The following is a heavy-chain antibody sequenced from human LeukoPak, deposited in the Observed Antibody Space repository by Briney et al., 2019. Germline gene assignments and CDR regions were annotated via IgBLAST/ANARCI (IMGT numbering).Heavy chain of an antibody. J-gene: IGHJ4*02. D-gene: IGHD1-26*01. V-gene: IGHV1-18*01. Sequence: ASVRVSCKTSGYTFSNYGINWVRQAPGQGLEWMGWISGNNDNPNYGQKFQGRFTVTTDTSTSTAYMELRNLTFDDTAVYYCARDGTSTDDYWGQGTLVTVSS. CDR3: ARDGTSTDDY. CDR1: GYTFSNYG. CDR2: ISGNNDNP.